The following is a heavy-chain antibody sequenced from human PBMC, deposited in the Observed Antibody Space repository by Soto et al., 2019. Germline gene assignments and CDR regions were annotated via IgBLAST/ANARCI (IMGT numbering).Heavy chain of an antibody. D-gene: IGHD3-9*01. J-gene: IGHJ4*02. CDR3: ARALLRYFDWLGGYFDY. CDR1: GFTFSSYS. CDR2: ISSSSYI. Sequence: PGGSLRLSCAASGFTFSSYSMNWVRQAPGKGLEWVSSISSSSYIYYADSVKGRFTISRDNAKNSLYLQMNSLRAEDTAVYYCARALLRYFDWLGGYFDYWGQGTLVTVSS. V-gene: IGHV3-21*01.